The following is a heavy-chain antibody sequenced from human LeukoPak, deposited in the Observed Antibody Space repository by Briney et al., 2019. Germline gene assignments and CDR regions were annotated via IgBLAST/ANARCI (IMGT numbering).Heavy chain of an antibody. CDR3: ARVLRYCSGGNCYSGGLGYMDV. CDR1: GFTFSSYW. V-gene: IGHV3-7*03. D-gene: IGHD2-15*01. Sequence: PTGGSLRLSCAASGFTFSSYWMSWVRQAPGKGLEWVANIKQDGSEKYYVDSVKGRFTISRDNAKNSLYLQMNSLRAEDTAVYYCARVLRYCSGGNCYSGGLGYMDVWGKGTTVTISS. J-gene: IGHJ6*03. CDR2: IKQDGSEK.